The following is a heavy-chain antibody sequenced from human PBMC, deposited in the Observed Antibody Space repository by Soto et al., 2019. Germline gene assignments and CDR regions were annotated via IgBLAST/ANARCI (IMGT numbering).Heavy chain of an antibody. CDR2: IKSKTDGGTT. D-gene: IGHD3-22*01. Sequence: GGSLRLSCAASGFTFSNAWMNWVRQAPGKGLEWVGRIKSKTDGGTTDYAAPVKGRFTISRDDSKNTPYLQMNSLKTEDTAVYYCTTDSPYYYDSSGYPTPFDYWGQGTLVTVSS. V-gene: IGHV3-15*07. CDR3: TTDSPYYYDSSGYPTPFDY. CDR1: GFTFSNAW. J-gene: IGHJ4*02.